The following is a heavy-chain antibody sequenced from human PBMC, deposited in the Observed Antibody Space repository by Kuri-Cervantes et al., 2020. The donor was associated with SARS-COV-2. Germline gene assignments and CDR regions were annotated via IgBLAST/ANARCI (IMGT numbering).Heavy chain of an antibody. CDR3: ARDTGLFGVVTNFDY. CDR1: GFTFSSYA. D-gene: IGHD3-3*01. J-gene: IGHJ4*02. CDR2: ISYDGSNK. V-gene: IGHV3-30-3*01. Sequence: GESLKISCAASGFTFSSYAMHWVRQAPGKGLEWVAVISYDGSNKYYADSVKGRFTISRDNSKNTLYLQMNSLRAEDTAVYYCARDTGLFGVVTNFDYWGQGTLVTVSS.